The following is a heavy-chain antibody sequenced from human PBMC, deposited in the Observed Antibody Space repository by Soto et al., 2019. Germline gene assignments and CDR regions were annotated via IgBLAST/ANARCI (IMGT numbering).Heavy chain of an antibody. J-gene: IGHJ6*02. D-gene: IGHD5-12*01. CDR1: AGSISSSSYY. CDR3: AKHSLVDIGATLLGPPGGMCV. V-gene: IGHV4-39*01. CDR2: IYYSGSP. Sequence: QLQLQESGPGLVKPSETLSLTCTVSAGSISSSSYYWGWIRQPPGKGLEWIGSIYYSGSPYYNPSFKSRASIAVDTSNNQLSLKLSSVTAAYTAVYYGAKHSLVDIGATLLGPPGGMCVWVQGTTVTVS.